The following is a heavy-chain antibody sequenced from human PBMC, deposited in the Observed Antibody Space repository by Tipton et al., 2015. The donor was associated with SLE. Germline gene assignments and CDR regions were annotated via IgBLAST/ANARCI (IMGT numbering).Heavy chain of an antibody. CDR2: VYNSGST. CDR1: GGSISKYY. D-gene: IGHD2-15*01. Sequence: LRLSCTVSGGSISKYYWSWIRQPPGKGLEWIGYVYNSGSTKYNPSLKSRVTISVDTSKNHFYLKLSSVTAADTAVYYCARNPTSYCSGGSCYSPWFDPWGQGTLVTVSS. CDR3: ARNPTSYCSGGSCYSPWFDP. V-gene: IGHV4-59*12. J-gene: IGHJ5*02.